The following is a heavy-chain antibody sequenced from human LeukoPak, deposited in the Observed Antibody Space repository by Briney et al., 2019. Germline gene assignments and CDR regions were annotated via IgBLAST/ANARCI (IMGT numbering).Heavy chain of an antibody. Sequence: GGSLRLSCVASGFTFSKNWMNWVRQAPGKGLVWVSRIASDGSSTTYADSVKGRFTISRDNSKNTLDLQMTGLRAEDTAVYYCARERGRGRDSPWFDYWGQGTLVTVSS. D-gene: IGHD1-26*01. CDR2: IASDGSST. CDR1: GFTFSKNW. J-gene: IGHJ4*02. V-gene: IGHV3-74*01. CDR3: ARERGRGRDSPWFDY.